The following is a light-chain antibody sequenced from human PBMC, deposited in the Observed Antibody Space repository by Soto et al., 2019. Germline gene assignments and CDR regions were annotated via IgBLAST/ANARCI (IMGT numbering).Light chain of an antibody. J-gene: IGKJ2*01. CDR1: QSVSSN. V-gene: IGKV3-15*01. CDR2: GAS. CDR3: QHFNNWPLYT. Sequence: EIVLTQSPATLSVSPGERATLSCRASQSVSSNLAWYQQKPGQAPRLLIYGASTRATGIPARFSGSGSGTEFTLTISSLQSEDFAVYYCQHFNNWPLYTFGQGTKLDIK.